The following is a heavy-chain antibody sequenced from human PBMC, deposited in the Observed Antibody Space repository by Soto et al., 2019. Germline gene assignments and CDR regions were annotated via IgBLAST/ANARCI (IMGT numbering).Heavy chain of an antibody. J-gene: IGHJ4*02. CDR3: PRALRRCNCPHYADY. Sequence: ASVKVSCKASRYTFDGYVITWVRQPPGQGLDWMECIYTYNGNTHYAQKFQGRVTLTTDTSSSTAYMESRGLRSDDTDVYYCPRALRRCNCPHYADYWGQGAMVTVSS. CDR2: IYTYNGNT. V-gene: IGHV1-18*01. CDR1: RYTFDGYV. D-gene: IGHD1-20*01.